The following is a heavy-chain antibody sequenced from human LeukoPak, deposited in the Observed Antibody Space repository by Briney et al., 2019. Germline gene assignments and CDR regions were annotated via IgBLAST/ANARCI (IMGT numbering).Heavy chain of an antibody. V-gene: IGHV4-31*03. CDR1: GDPFRSAAYY. D-gene: IGHD3-3*01. CDR3: ARENFWLPKYYYGMDV. J-gene: IGHJ6*02. CDR2: IYYSGST. Sequence: SQTLSLTCTVSGDPFRSAAYYWSWIRQPPGKGLEWIGDIYYSGSTYYNPSLKSRVTISVDTSKNQFSMKLSSVTAADTAVYYCARENFWLPKYYYGMDVWGQGTTITVSS.